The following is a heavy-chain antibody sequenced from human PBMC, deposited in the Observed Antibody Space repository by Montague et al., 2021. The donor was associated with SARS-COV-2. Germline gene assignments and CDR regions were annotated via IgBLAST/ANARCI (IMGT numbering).Heavy chain of an antibody. CDR3: AKDLVLRAARPDALDV. Sequence: SLRLSCAASGFTFSSYSMNWVRQAPGKGLEWVSSISYGSSYMYYADSVKGRFTISRDNARNSLYLQMNSLRVDDTAVYYCAKDLVLRAARPDALDVWGQGTVVTVSS. V-gene: IGHV3-21*06. CDR2: ISYGSSYM. D-gene: IGHD6-6*01. CDR1: GFTFSSYS. J-gene: IGHJ3*01.